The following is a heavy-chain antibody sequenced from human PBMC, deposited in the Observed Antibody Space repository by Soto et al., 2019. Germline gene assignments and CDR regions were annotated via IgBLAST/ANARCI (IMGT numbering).Heavy chain of an antibody. CDR3: ARGGNRYSPTSSGVGGFDY. J-gene: IGHJ4*02. Sequence: TSETLSLTCKVSGASISSSYWSWIRQPPGKGLEWIAYIYHTGTTNYNPSLKSRVTISLDTSKSQFSLNLTSLTTADTAVYFCARGGNRYSPTSSGVGGFDYWGQGTLVTVS. CDR2: IYHTGTT. CDR1: GASISSSY. V-gene: IGHV4-59*01. D-gene: IGHD5-12*01.